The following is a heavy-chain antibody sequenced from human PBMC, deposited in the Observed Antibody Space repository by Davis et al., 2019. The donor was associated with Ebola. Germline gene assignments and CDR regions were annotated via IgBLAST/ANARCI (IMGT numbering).Heavy chain of an antibody. CDR3: ARGRYSNYDSSRRPNYYGSGSYHYPVRFYFDY. CDR1: GGSFSGYY. V-gene: IGHV4-34*01. J-gene: IGHJ4*02. Sequence: MPSETLSLTCAVYGGSFSGYYWSWIRQPPGKGLEWIGEINHSGSTNYNPSLKSRVTISVDTSKNQFSLKLSSVTAADTAVYYCARGRYSNYDSSRRPNYYGSGSYHYPVRFYFDYWGQGTLVTVSS. CDR2: INHSGST. D-gene: IGHD3-10*01.